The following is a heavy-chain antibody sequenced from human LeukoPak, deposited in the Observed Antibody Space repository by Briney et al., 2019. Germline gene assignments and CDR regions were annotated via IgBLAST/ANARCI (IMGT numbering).Heavy chain of an antibody. V-gene: IGHV3-48*03. J-gene: IGHJ4*02. D-gene: IGHD1-26*01. CDR1: GFTFSSYE. Sequence: GGSLRLSCAASGFTFSSYEMNWVRQAPGKGLEWVSYISSSGSTIYYADSVKGRFTISRDNAKNSLYLQMNSLRAEDTAVYYCARARIWELLRGYFDYWGQGTLVTVSS. CDR2: ISSSGSTI. CDR3: ARARIWELLRGYFDY.